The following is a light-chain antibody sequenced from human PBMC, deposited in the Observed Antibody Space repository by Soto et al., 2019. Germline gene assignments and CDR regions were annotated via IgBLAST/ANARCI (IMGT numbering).Light chain of an antibody. Sequence: DIQLTQSPSFLSASVGDRVTITCRASQGIRNFLAWYRQKLGKAPKLLIYAASTLESGVSLRFSGSGSGTEFTLTISNLQPEDFATYYCQHLNSYPRALAFGGGTKVEI. CDR2: AAS. V-gene: IGKV1-9*01. CDR3: QHLNSYPRALA. CDR1: QGIRNF. J-gene: IGKJ4*01.